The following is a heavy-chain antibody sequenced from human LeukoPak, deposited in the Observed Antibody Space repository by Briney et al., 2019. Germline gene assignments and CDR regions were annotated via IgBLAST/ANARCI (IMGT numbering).Heavy chain of an antibody. CDR3: VRGQARRVATRDYYMDV. CDR1: GGSFSGYY. V-gene: IGHV4-34*01. Sequence: SETLSLTCAVYGGSFSGYYWSWIRQPPGKGLEWIGEINHSGSTNYNPSLKSRVTISVDTSKNQFFLKLSSVTAADTAVYYCVRGQARRVATRDYYMDVWGKGTTVTVSS. J-gene: IGHJ6*03. D-gene: IGHD5-12*01. CDR2: INHSGST.